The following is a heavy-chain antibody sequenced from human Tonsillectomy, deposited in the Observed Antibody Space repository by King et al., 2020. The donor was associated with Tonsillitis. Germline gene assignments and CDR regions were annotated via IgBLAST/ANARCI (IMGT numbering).Heavy chain of an antibody. Sequence: QLVQSGAEVKKPGESLRISCKASGYSFSNNWIGWVRQMPGKGLEWMGIIYPGDSDTRYSPSFQGQVTISADRSISTAYLQWSSLKASDTAMYYCAKQAYCGGDCYGYFDFWGQGTVVTVSS. CDR2: IYPGDSDT. V-gene: IGHV5-51*01. D-gene: IGHD2-21*02. J-gene: IGHJ4*02. CDR1: GYSFSNNW. CDR3: AKQAYCGGDCYGYFDF.